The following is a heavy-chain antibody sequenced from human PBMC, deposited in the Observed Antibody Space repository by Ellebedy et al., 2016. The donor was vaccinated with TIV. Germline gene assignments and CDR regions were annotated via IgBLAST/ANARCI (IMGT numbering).Heavy chain of an antibody. J-gene: IGHJ6*02. CDR3: ARGPRIPYPLYYYGKDL. Sequence: GGSLRLSXAASGFTFSSYVMHWVRQAPGKGLEWVAVISYDGSNKNYADSVKGRFTISRDNSKNTLYLQMNSLRAEDTAVYYCARGPRIPYPLYYYGKDLWGQGTTVTVSS. CDR2: ISYDGSNK. V-gene: IGHV3-30*04. CDR1: GFTFSSYV.